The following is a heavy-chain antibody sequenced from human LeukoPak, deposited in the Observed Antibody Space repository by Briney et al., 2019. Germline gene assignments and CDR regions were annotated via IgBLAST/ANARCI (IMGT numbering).Heavy chain of an antibody. V-gene: IGHV4-34*01. J-gene: IGHJ4*02. CDR3: ARGARGYSGYDFDY. CDR2: INHSGST. CDR1: GGSFSGYY. Sequence: PSETLSLTCAVYGGSFSGYYWSWIRRPPGKGLEWIGEINHSGSTNCNPSLKSRVTISVDTSKNQFSLKLSSVTAADTAVYYCARGARGYSGYDFDYWGQGTLVTVSS. D-gene: IGHD5-12*01.